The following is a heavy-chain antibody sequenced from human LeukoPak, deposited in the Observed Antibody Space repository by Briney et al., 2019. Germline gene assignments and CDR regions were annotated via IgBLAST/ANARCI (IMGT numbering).Heavy chain of an antibody. CDR2: IYYSGST. D-gene: IGHD3-3*01. CDR1: GGSISSGDYY. V-gene: IGHV4-30-4*08. CDR3: AGSRERSLEWYLHFDY. Sequence: SQTLSLTCTVSGGSISSGDYYWSWIRQPPGKGLEWIGYIYYSGSTYYNPSLKSRVTISVDTSKNQFSLKLSSVTAADTAVYYCAGSRERSLEWYLHFDYWGQGTLVTVSS. J-gene: IGHJ4*02.